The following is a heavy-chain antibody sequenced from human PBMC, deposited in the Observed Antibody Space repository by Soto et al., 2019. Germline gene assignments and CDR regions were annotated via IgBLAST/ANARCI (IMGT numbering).Heavy chain of an antibody. J-gene: IGHJ4*02. CDR1: GFTFSTYT. Sequence: GSLRLSCAASGFTFSTYTLNWVRQAPGKGLEWVSSISSGSSYIYYAGSVKGRFTISRDNAKNSLYLQMNSLRAEDTAVYYCARGVYYFDYWGQGTLVTVSS. V-gene: IGHV3-21*01. CDR3: ARGVYYFDY. CDR2: ISSGSSYI.